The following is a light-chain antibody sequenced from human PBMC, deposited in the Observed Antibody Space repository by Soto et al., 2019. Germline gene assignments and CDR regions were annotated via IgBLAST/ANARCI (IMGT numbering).Light chain of an antibody. CDR1: SSDVGGHNR. CDR2: EVN. V-gene: IGLV2-18*02. Sequence: QSALTQPPSVSGSPGQSVTISCTGTSSDVGGHNRVSWYQQPPGTAPKLMIYEVNNRPSGIPDRFSGSKSGNTASLTITGLQAEDEADYYCSSYTSSSTLVFGGGTKLTVL. CDR3: SSYTSSSTLV. J-gene: IGLJ2*01.